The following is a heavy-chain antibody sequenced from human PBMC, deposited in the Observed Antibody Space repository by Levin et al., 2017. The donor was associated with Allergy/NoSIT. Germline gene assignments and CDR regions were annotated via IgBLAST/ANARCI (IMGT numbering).Heavy chain of an antibody. J-gene: IGHJ3*01. CDR1: GASISSHY. CDR3: ARDLYGANSGPFDV. CDR2: IFYSGST. Sequence: ASETLSLTCSVSGASISSHYWSWIRQPPGKGLEWIGYIFYSGSTKYNPSLKSRVTMSVDTSKNQFSLRLSSVTAADTAVYYCARDLYGANSGPFDVWGQGTMVTVSS. V-gene: IGHV4-59*11. D-gene: IGHD4-23*01.